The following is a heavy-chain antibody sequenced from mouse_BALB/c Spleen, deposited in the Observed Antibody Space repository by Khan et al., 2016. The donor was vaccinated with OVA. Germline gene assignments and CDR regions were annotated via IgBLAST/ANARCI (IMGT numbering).Heavy chain of an antibody. D-gene: IGHD1-1*01. J-gene: IGHJ2*01. CDR2: ISYSGNT. CDR1: GYSITSDYA. V-gene: IGHV3-2*02. Sequence: EVQLQESGPGLVKPSQSLSLTCTVTGYSITSDYAWNWIRQFPGNKLEWMGFISYSGNTNYNPSLKSRISITRDKSKNQFFLQLKSVTTEDTATYYCAGVYGGDFDYWGQGTTLTVSS. CDR3: AGVYGGDFDY.